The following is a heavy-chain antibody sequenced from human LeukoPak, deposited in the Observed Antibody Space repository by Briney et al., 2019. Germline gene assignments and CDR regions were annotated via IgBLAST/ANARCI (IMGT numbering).Heavy chain of an antibody. J-gene: IGHJ4*02. V-gene: IGHV1-3*01. CDR3: ARDSSGWNDNEFDY. Sequence: FQGRVTITRDTSASTAYMELSSLRSEDTAVYYCARDSSGWNDNEFDYWGQGTLVTVSS. D-gene: IGHD6-19*01.